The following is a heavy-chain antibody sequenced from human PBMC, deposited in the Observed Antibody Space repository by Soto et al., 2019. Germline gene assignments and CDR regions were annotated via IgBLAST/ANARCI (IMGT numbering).Heavy chain of an antibody. Sequence: SVKVSCKASGGTFSSYAISWVRQAPGQGLEWMGGIIPIFGTANYAQKFQGRVTITADESTSTAYMELSSLRSEDTAVYYCARSPNRYCSGGSCYLPDYWGQGTLVTVSS. CDR3: ARSPNRYCSGGSCYLPDY. V-gene: IGHV1-69*13. J-gene: IGHJ4*02. D-gene: IGHD2-15*01. CDR2: IIPIFGTA. CDR1: GGTFSSYA.